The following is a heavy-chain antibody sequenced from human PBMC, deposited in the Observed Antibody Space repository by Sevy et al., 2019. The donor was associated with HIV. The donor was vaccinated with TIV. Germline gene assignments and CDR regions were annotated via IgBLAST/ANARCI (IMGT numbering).Heavy chain of an antibody. J-gene: IGHJ2*01. CDR1: GFTFSSYW. V-gene: IGHV3-74*01. Sequence: GGSLRLSCAASGFTFSSYWMYWVRQAPGKGLVWVSRINGDGSSTTYADSVKGRFTISRDNAKNTLSLQRNSLRAEDTAVYYCARVVPTYYYDSSGYSSYWYFDLWGRGTLVTVSS. D-gene: IGHD3-22*01. CDR3: ARVVPTYYYDSSGYSSYWYFDL. CDR2: INGDGSST.